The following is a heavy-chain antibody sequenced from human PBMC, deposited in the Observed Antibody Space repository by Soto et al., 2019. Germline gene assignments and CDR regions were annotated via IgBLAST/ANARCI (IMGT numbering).Heavy chain of an antibody. CDR1: GYTFTSYY. V-gene: IGHV1-46*01. CDR2: INPDGGST. Sequence: ASVKVSCKASGYTFTSYYMHWVRQAPGQGLEWMGIINPDGGSTRYAPNFQGRVTMTRDTSTSTVYMELSSLRSEDTAVYYCAKAPRGGVIITTFSAYIDSWGQGTLVTVSS. CDR3: AKAPRGGVIITTFSAYIDS. J-gene: IGHJ4*02. D-gene: IGHD3-3*01.